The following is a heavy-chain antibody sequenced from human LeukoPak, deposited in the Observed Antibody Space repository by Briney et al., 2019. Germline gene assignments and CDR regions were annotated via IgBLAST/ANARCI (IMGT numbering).Heavy chain of an antibody. CDR3: ASGRDYSSGWYQFDYLDY. CDR1: GFTFSSYA. CDR2: ISGSGDST. Sequence: GGSLRLSCAASGFTFSSYAMSWVRQAPGKGLEWVSVISGSGDSTYYADSVKGRFIISRDNSKNTLYLQMNSLRAEDTAVYYCASGRDYSSGWYQFDYLDYWGQGTLVTVSS. D-gene: IGHD6-19*01. V-gene: IGHV3-23*01. J-gene: IGHJ4*02.